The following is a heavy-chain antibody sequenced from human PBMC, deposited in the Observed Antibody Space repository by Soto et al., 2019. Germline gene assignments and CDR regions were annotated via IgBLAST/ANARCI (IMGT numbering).Heavy chain of an antibody. V-gene: IGHV4-59*08. CDR2: SGST. J-gene: IGHJ5*01. CDR1: NGSISSHY. Sequence: QVQLQESGPGLVKPSETLSLTCTVSNGSISSHYWSWIRQPPGKGLEWFVSGSTKYNPSLKSRVTISGDTSKSQISLKLNSVTAADTAVYYCARLVGYTDQGRFDSWGQGTLVIVSS. D-gene: IGHD6-25*01. CDR3: ARLVGYTDQGRFDS.